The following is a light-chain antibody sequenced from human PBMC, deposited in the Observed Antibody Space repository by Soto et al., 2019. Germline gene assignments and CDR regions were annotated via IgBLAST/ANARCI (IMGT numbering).Light chain of an antibody. V-gene: IGKV4-1*01. CDR2: WAS. J-gene: IGKJ1*01. CDR3: QQYFTIPRT. CDR1: QSVLYSSNNKDY. Sequence: DIVMTQSPDSLAVSLGERATINCKSSQSVLYSSNNKDYLAWYQQKPGQPPKLLIYWASTRESGVPDRFSGSGSGTDFTLTISSLQAEDVAGYYCQQYFTIPRTFGKGTKVEIK.